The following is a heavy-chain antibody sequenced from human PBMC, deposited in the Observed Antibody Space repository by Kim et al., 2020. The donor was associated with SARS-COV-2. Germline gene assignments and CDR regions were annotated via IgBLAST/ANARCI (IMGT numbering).Heavy chain of an antibody. V-gene: IGHV3-64D*06. CDR1: GFTFSSYA. Sequence: GSLRLSCSASGFTFSSYAMHWVRQAPGKGLEYVSAISSNGGSTYYADSVKGRFTISRDNSKNTLYLQMSSLRAEDTAVYYCVKDGTAYCGGDCYSDYWGQGTLVTVSS. CDR3: VKDGTAYCGGDCYSDY. CDR2: ISSNGGST. J-gene: IGHJ4*02. D-gene: IGHD2-21*02.